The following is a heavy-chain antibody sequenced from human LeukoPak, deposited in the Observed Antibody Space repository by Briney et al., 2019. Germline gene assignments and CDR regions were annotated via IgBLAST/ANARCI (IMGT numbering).Heavy chain of an antibody. Sequence: SETLSLTCTVSGGSVNSDSCFWSWIRQPPGKGLEWIGYVSYVGYTNYNPSLKSRVTISVDTSKNQFSLKLISVTAADTAVYYCERTSTVVTPGYFQRWSQGTLVTVSS. CDR2: VSYVGYT. CDR3: ERTSTVVTPGYFQR. J-gene: IGHJ1*01. V-gene: IGHV4-61*01. CDR1: GGSVNSDSCF. D-gene: IGHD4-23*01.